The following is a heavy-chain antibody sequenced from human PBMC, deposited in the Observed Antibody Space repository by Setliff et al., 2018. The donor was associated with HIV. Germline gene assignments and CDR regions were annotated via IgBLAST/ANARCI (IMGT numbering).Heavy chain of an antibody. D-gene: IGHD6-19*01. V-gene: IGHV3-7*01. CDR2: INQDGSGK. CDR3: ARDHWVAGLDY. J-gene: IGHJ4*02. CDR1: GFMFNNYW. Sequence: GGSLRLSCAVSGFMFNNYWMSWVRQAPGKGLEWVANINQDGSGKYYGDSVRDRFTISRDTAKNSLYLQMNSLRVEDTAVYYCARDHWVAGLDYWGQGTLVTVSS.